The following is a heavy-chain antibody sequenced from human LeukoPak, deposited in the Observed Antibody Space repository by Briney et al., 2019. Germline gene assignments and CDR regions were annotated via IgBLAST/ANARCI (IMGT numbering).Heavy chain of an antibody. CDR1: GFTFSSYS. J-gene: IGHJ4*02. Sequence: GRSLRLSCAASGFTFSSYSMNWVRQAPGKGLEWVSSISSSSSYIYYADSVKGRFTISRDNAKNSLYLQMNSLRAEDTAVYYCARDFERAYDYWGQGTLVTVSS. V-gene: IGHV3-21*01. D-gene: IGHD6-25*01. CDR2: ISSSSSYI. CDR3: ARDFERAYDY.